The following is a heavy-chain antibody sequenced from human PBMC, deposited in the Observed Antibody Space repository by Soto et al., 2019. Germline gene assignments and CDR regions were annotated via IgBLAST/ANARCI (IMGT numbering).Heavy chain of an antibody. CDR3: ARFSGGVYNTYYFYYGMDV. Sequence: QVQLVQSGAEVKKPGASVKVSCKASGYSFTSYGINWVRQAPGQGLDWMGWITTYNGNTKYAQDLQGRVTMTTDTSTSTAYMELRSLRSDDTAVYYCARFSGGVYNTYYFYYGMDVWGQGTTVTVSS. D-gene: IGHD2-15*01. CDR2: ITTYNGNT. CDR1: GYSFTSYG. V-gene: IGHV1-18*04. J-gene: IGHJ6*02.